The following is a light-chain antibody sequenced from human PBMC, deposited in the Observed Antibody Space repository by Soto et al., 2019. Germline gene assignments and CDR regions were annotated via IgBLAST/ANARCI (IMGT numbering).Light chain of an antibody. CDR3: QQFKNWPPT. Sequence: EIVLTQSPGILSLSPGERATLSCRARQSVSSNSLAWYKQKPGQAPRLLIYGASRRAIGIPARFSGSGSGTEFTLTISSLQSEDFAVYCCQQFKNWPPTFGQGTKVDIK. CDR2: GAS. V-gene: IGKV3D-15*01. CDR1: QSVSSN. J-gene: IGKJ1*01.